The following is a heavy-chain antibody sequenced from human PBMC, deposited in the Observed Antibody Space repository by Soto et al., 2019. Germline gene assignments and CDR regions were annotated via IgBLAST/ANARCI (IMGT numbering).Heavy chain of an antibody. D-gene: IGHD2-8*01. CDR1: GGSFSGYY. CDR3: ASGLVYATVVKEDAFDI. CDR2: INHSGST. Sequence: SETLSLTCAVYGGSFSGYYWSWIRQPPGKGLEWIGEINHSGSTNYNPSLKSRVTISVDTSKNQFSLKLSSVTAADTAVYYCASGLVYATVVKEDAFDIWGQGTMVTVSS. V-gene: IGHV4-34*01. J-gene: IGHJ3*02.